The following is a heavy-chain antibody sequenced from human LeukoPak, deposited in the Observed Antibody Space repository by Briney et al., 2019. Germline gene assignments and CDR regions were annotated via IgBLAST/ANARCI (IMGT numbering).Heavy chain of an antibody. J-gene: IGHJ4*02. D-gene: IGHD3-22*01. CDR1: GFTFSTYW. CDR3: ARDRALYDSRRGYYYTEDDY. CDR2: INQDGSEK. V-gene: IGHV3-7*01. Sequence: GGSLRLSCAASGFTFSTYWMSWVRQAPGKGLEWVANINQDGSEKYSVDSVKGRFTISRDNAKSSLYLQMNNLRADDTAVYYCARDRALYDSRRGYYYTEDDYWGQGTLVTVSS.